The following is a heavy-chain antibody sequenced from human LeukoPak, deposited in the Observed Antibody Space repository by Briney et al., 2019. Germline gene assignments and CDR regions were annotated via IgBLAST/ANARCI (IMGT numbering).Heavy chain of an antibody. CDR3: ARTGSSWYRGIDP. D-gene: IGHD6-13*01. J-gene: IGHJ5*02. CDR2: IYHSGST. CDR1: GGSISSSNW. V-gene: IGHV4-4*02. Sequence: PSETLSLTCAVSGGSISSSNWWSWVRQPPGKGLEWIGEIYHSGSTNYNPSLKSRVTISVDKSKNQFSLKLSSVTAADTAVYYRARTGSSWYRGIDPWGQGTLVTVSS.